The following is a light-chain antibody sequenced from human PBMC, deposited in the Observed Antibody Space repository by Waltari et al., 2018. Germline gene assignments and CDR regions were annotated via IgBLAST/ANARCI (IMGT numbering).Light chain of an antibody. Sequence: DIVMTQSPDSLAVSLGERATIHCKSSQSVLYSSNNKSYLSWFQQKPGPPPKLLFYWASTRESGVPDRFSGSGSGTDFTLTISSLQAEDVAVYYCQQYYAAPWTFGQGTMVEIK. CDR2: WAS. J-gene: IGKJ1*01. CDR1: QSVLYSSNNKSY. V-gene: IGKV4-1*01. CDR3: QQYYAAPWT.